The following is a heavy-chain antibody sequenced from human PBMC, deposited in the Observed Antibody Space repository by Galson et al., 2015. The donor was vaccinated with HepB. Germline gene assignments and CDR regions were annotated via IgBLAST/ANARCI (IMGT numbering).Heavy chain of an antibody. CDR1: GYTFSGYY. V-gene: IGHV1-2*02. Sequence: SVKVSCKASGYTFSGYYMHWVRQAPGQGLEWMGWINPNSGGTNYAQKLQGRVTMTRDTSISTAYMEVSRLRSDDTAVYYCARAGPTYYFDSSAYYDWGQGTLVTVSS. CDR2: INPNSGGT. D-gene: IGHD3-22*01. CDR3: ARAGPTYYFDSSAYYD. J-gene: IGHJ4*02.